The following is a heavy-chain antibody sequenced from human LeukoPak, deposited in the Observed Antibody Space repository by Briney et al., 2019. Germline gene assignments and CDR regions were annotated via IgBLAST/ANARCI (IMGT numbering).Heavy chain of an antibody. CDR1: GYTFTSYG. CDR2: MNPNSGNT. V-gene: IGHV1-8*02. CDR3: ARGLTDY. J-gene: IGHJ4*02. D-gene: IGHD3-9*01. Sequence: ASVKVSCKASGYTFTSYGIGWVRQAPGQGLEWMGWMNPNSGNTGYAQKFQGRVTMTRNTSISTAYMELSSLRSEDTAVYYCARGLTDYWGQGTLVTVSS.